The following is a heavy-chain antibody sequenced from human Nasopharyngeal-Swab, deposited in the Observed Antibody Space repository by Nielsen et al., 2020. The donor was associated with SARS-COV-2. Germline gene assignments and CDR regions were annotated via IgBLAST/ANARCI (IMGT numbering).Heavy chain of an antibody. CDR3: ARARTRTIFGVVGWFDP. V-gene: IGHV4-31*02. Sequence: RQAPGKGLEWIGYIYYSGGTYYNPSLKSRVTISVDTSKNQFSLKLSSVTAADTAVYYCARARTRTIFGVVGWFDPWGQGTLVTVSS. CDR2: IYYSGGT. J-gene: IGHJ5*02. D-gene: IGHD3-3*01.